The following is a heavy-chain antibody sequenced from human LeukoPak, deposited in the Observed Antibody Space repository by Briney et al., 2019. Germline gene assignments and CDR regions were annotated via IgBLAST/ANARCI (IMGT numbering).Heavy chain of an antibody. CDR1: GFTFSSYS. V-gene: IGHV3-NL1*01. Sequence: GGSLRLSCAASGFTFSSYSMNWVRQAPGKGLEWVSTLSTSGAATYYADSVKGRFTISRDNSKNTLYLQMNSLRAEDTAVYYCARGSYYGSGSYFDYWGQGTLVTVSS. D-gene: IGHD3-10*01. CDR3: ARGSYYGSGSYFDY. J-gene: IGHJ4*02. CDR2: LSTSGAAT.